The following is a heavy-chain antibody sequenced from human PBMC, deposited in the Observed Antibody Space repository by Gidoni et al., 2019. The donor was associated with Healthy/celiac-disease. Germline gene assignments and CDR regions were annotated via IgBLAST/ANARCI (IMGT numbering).Heavy chain of an antibody. CDR1: GGPISRSSYY. CDR2: IYYSGST. D-gene: IGHD2-2*01. CDR3: ARHCRPYYAHELDV. V-gene: IGHV4-39*01. J-gene: IGHJ6*02. Sequence: QLQLQEPGPGLVKPLETLSLTCTVPGGPISRSSYYWGWIRQPPGKELEWIGSIYYSGSTYYNPSLKSRVAISVDTSKNQFSLKLSSVTAADTAVYYCARHCRPYYAHELDVWGQGTTVTVSS.